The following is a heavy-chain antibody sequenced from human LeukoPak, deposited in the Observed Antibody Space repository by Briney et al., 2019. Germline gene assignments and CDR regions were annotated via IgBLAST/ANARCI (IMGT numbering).Heavy chain of an antibody. CDR2: ISGSGGST. V-gene: IGHV3-23*01. D-gene: IGHD2-2*01. CDR3: AKDDVKVVVPAAMFDY. Sequence: GGSLRLSCAASGFTFSSYAMSWVRQAPGKGLEWVSAISGSGGSTYYADSVKGRFTISRDNSKNTLYLQMNSLRAEDTAVYYCAKDDVKVVVPAAMFDYWGQGTLVTVSS. CDR1: GFTFSSYA. J-gene: IGHJ4*02.